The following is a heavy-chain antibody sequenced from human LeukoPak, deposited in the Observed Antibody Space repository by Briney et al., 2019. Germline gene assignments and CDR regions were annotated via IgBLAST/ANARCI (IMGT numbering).Heavy chain of an antibody. Sequence: GGSLRLSCAASGFTFSSYAMSWVRQAPGKGLEWVSAISGSGGSTYYADSVKGRFTISRDNSKNTLYLQMNSLRPEDTSVYFCARSPTSWYFDYWGQGTLVTVSS. V-gene: IGHV3-23*01. CDR1: GFTFSSYA. J-gene: IGHJ4*02. CDR3: ARSPTSWYFDY. D-gene: IGHD2-2*01. CDR2: ISGSGGST.